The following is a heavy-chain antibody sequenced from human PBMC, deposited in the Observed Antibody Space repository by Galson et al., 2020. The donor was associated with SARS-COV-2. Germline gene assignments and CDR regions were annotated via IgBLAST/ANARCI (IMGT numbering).Heavy chain of an antibody. Sequence: GESLKISCKVSGYTLTELSMHWVRQAPGKGLEWMGGFDPEDGETIYAQKFQGRVTMTEDKSTDTAYMGLSSLRSEDTAVYYCAGDPPHSGFAFDVWGQGTMVAVSS. D-gene: IGHD6-25*01. CDR2: FDPEDGET. CDR1: GYTLTELS. CDR3: AGDPPHSGFAFDV. J-gene: IGHJ3*01. V-gene: IGHV1-24*01.